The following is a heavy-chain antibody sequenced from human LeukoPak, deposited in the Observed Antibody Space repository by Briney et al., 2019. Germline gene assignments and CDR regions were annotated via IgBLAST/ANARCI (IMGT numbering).Heavy chain of an antibody. CDR2: IYPGDSDT. V-gene: IGHV5-51*01. CDR1: GYSFTNYW. CDR3: VRNLTV. D-gene: IGHD7-27*01. J-gene: IGHJ4*02. Sequence: GESLKISCKGSGYSFTNYWIGWVRQMSGKGLEWMGIIYPGDSDTTYSPSFQGQVTMSADKSISTAYLQWNSLKASDTATYYCVRNLTVWGQGTLVTVSS.